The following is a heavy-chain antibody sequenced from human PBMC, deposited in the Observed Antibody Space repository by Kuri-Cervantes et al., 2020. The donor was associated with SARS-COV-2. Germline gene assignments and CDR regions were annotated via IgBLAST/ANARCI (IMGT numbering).Heavy chain of an antibody. CDR1: GFTFSSYS. CDR3: AREGIAVAGHYYGMDV. CDR2: ISSSSSYI. J-gene: IGHJ6*02. V-gene: IGHV3-21*01. D-gene: IGHD6-19*01. Sequence: GESLKISCAASGFTFSSYSMNWVRQAPGKGLEWVSSISSSSSYIYYADSVKGRFTISRDNAKNSLYLQMNSLRAEDTAVYYCAREGIAVAGHYYGMDVWGQGTTVTVSS.